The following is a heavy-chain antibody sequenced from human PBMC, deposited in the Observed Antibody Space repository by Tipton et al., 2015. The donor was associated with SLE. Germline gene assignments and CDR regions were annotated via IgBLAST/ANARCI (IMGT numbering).Heavy chain of an antibody. CDR2: IKQDGSEK. D-gene: IGHD5-12*01. CDR3: ARRGWYSGYDF. V-gene: IGHV3-7*01. J-gene: IGHJ4*02. Sequence: SLRLSCAASGFTFRSYWMSWVRQAPGKGLEWVANIKQDGSEKYYVDSVKGRFTISRDNAKNSLYLQMSSLRVEDTAVYYCARRGWYSGYDFGGQGTLVTVSS. CDR1: GFTFRSYW.